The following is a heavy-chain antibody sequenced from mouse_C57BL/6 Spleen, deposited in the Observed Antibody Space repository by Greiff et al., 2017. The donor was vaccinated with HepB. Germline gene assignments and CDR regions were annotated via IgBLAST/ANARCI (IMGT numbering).Heavy chain of an antibody. Sequence: QVQLQQSGAELVKPGASVKLSCKASGYTFTEYTIHWVKQRSGQGLEWIGWFYPGSGSIKYNEKFKDKATLTADKSSSTVYMELSRLTSADSAVYFCARHEEDGYYYGSSSPVYAMDYWGQGTSVTVSS. V-gene: IGHV1-62-2*01. J-gene: IGHJ4*01. D-gene: IGHD1-1*01. CDR1: GYTFTEYT. CDR3: ARHEEDGYYYGSSSPVYAMDY. CDR2: FYPGSGSI.